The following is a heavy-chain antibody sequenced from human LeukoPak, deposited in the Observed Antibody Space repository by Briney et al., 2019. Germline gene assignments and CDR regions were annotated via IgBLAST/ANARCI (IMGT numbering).Heavy chain of an antibody. V-gene: IGHV3-30*04. D-gene: IGHD5-12*01. CDR2: ISYDGSNK. J-gene: IGHJ4*02. CDR1: GFTFSSYA. CDR3: ARETYEPLEYYFDY. Sequence: TGGSLRLSCAASGFTFSSYAMHWVRRAPGKGLEWVAVISYDGSNKYYADSVKGRFTISRDNSKNTLYLQMNSLRAEDTAVYYCARETYEPLEYYFDYWGQGTLVTVSS.